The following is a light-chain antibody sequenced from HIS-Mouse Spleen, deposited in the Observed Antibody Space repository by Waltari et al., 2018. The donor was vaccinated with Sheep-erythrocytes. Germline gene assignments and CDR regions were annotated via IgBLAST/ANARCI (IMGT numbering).Light chain of an antibody. CDR1: SSDVGSYNL. J-gene: IGLJ1*01. Sequence: QSALTQPASVSGSPGQSITISCTGTSSDVGSYNLVSWYQQHPGKAPKLMIYEGSKRPSGVSNRFSGSNSGNTATLTISGTQAMDEADYYCQAWDSSLYVFGTGTKVTVL. CDR2: EGS. CDR3: QAWDSSLYV. V-gene: IGLV2-14*02.